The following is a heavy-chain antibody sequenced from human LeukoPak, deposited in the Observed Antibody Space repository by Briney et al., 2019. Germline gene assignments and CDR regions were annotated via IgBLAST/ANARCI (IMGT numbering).Heavy chain of an antibody. CDR3: ASGPRRITIFGVVPNPPDY. CDR2: INPNSGGT. V-gene: IGHV1-2*02. Sequence: ASVKVSCKASGYTFTGYYMHWVRQAPGQGLEWMGWINPNSGGTNYAQKFQGRVTMTRDTSISTAYMELSRLRSDDTVVYYCASGPRRITIFGVVPNPPDYWGQGTLVTVSS. D-gene: IGHD3-3*01. CDR1: GYTFTGYY. J-gene: IGHJ4*02.